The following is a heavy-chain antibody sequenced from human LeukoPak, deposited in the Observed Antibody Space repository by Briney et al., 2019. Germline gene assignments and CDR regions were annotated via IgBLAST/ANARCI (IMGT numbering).Heavy chain of an antibody. V-gene: IGHV3-30-3*01. Sequence: PGRSLRLSCAASGFTFSSYAMHWVRQAPGKGLEWVAVISYDGSNKYYADPVKGRFTISRDNSKNTLYLQMNSLRAEDTAVYYCARAQYTPRYCSSTSCYTLSAFDIWGQGTMVTVSS. CDR1: GFTFSSYA. CDR2: ISYDGSNK. D-gene: IGHD2-2*02. CDR3: ARAQYTPRYCSSTSCYTLSAFDI. J-gene: IGHJ3*02.